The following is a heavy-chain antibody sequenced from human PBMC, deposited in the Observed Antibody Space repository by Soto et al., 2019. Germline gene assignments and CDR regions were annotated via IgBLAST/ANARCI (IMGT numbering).Heavy chain of an antibody. V-gene: IGHV3-53*04. Sequence: EVQLVESGGGLVQPGGSLRLSCAASGFTVSSNYMSWVRQAPGKGLEWVSVIYSGGSTYYADSVKGRFTISRHNSKNTLYLQMNSLRAEDTAVYYCARHYRDYRGNFDYWGQGTLVTVSS. CDR3: ARHYRDYRGNFDY. CDR2: IYSGGST. J-gene: IGHJ4*02. D-gene: IGHD4-17*01. CDR1: GFTVSSNY.